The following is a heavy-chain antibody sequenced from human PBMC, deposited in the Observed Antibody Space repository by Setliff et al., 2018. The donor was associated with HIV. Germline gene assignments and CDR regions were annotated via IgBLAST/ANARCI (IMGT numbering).Heavy chain of an antibody. Sequence: SETLSLTCTVSGGSISSGTYYWSWIRQPAGKGLEWIGRIYTSGSTNYNPSLKSRVTISVDTSKNQFSLKLSSVTAADAAVYYCARDFRYDTSGSLTGYGLDVWGQGTTVTVSS. CDR2: IYTSGST. CDR3: ARDFRYDTSGSLTGYGLDV. J-gene: IGHJ6*02. CDR1: GGSISSGTYY. V-gene: IGHV4-61*02. D-gene: IGHD3-22*01.